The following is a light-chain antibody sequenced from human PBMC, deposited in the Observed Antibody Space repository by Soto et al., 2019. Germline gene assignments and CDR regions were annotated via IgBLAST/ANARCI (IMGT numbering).Light chain of an antibody. CDR1: QSISSN. Sequence: EIAMTQSPVTLSVSPGERATFSGRASQSISSNLAWYQQSPGQAPRLLIYDASTGATGIPARFSGSGSGTDFTLTISSLQSEDFAVYYCQQYYNWPRTFGQGTKVDIK. J-gene: IGKJ1*01. CDR2: DAS. CDR3: QQYYNWPRT. V-gene: IGKV3-15*01.